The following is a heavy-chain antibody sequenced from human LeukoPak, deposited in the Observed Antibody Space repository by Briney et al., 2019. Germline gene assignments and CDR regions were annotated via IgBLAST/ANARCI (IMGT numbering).Heavy chain of an antibody. Sequence: PGGSLRLSCAASGFIVSSKYMSWVRQAPGKGLEWVSVIYSGGSTYYAASVEGRFTISRDNSKNTVYLQMNSLRVEDTAVYYCARGGPVPLVIPAWGQGTLVTVSS. J-gene: IGHJ5*02. CDR1: GFIVSSKY. CDR3: ARGGPVPLVIPA. V-gene: IGHV3-53*01. D-gene: IGHD3-9*01. CDR2: IYSGGST.